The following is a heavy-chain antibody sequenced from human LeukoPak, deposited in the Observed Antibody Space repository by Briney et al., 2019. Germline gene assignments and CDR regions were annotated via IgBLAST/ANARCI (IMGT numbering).Heavy chain of an antibody. J-gene: IGHJ4*02. CDR3: ARGRSTGYPYYFEY. D-gene: IGHD5-12*01. CDR2: MNPNSGST. V-gene: IGHV1-8*03. Sequence: ASAKVSCKASGYTFTSYDINWGRHGTGQGLGWMGWMNPNSGSTGYAQKFQGRVTITRNTSISTAYMELSGLRSEDTAVYYCARGRSTGYPYYFEYWGQGTLVTVSS. CDR1: GYTFTSYD.